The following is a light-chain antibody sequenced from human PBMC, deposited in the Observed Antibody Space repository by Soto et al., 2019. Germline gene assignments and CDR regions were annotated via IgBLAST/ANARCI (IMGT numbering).Light chain of an antibody. CDR3: QQYDTAPRT. J-gene: IGKJ1*01. CDR2: RAS. V-gene: IGKV1-5*03. Sequence: DIQMTQSPSTLSASVGDRVTITCRASQSINTCLAWNQQKPGKAPKLLIYRASSLESGVPARFSGSGSGTDFTLTISSLQPDDFSTYYCQQYDTAPRTFGPGTKVEIK. CDR1: QSINTC.